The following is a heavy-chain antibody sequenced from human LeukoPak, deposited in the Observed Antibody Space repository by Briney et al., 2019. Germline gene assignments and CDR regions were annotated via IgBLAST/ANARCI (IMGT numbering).Heavy chain of an antibody. CDR2: IIPIFGTA. V-gene: IGHV1-69*01. CDR3: ARFVTTFHYFDY. D-gene: IGHD4-11*01. CDR1: GGTFSSYA. Sequence: ASVKVSCKASGGTFSSYAISWVRQAPGQGLEWMGGIIPIFGTANYAQKFQGRVTITADESTSTAYMELSSLRSEDTAVYYCARFVTTFHYFDYWGQGTLVTVSS. J-gene: IGHJ4*02.